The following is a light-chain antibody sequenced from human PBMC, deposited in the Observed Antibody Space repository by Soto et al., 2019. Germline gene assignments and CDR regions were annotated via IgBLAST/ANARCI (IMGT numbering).Light chain of an antibody. V-gene: IGKV2-30*01. CDR3: LQGTHWPRT. CDR1: QSLVYSNGNTY. Sequence: DVVLTQSPLSLPVTLGQPASISCRSSQSLVYSNGNTYLTWIQQRPGQSPRSLIYKVSNRDSGVPDRFSGSGSGTDFTLKISRVEAEDVGVYYCLQGTHWPRTFGQGTKVEIK. CDR2: KVS. J-gene: IGKJ1*01.